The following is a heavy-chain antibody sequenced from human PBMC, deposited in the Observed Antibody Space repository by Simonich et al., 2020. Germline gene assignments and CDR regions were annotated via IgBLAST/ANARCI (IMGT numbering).Heavy chain of an antibody. D-gene: IGHD6-13*01. CDR2: INPHRGGT. Sequence: QVQLVQSGAEVKKPGASVKVSCKASGYTFTGYYMHWVRQAPGQGLEWLGGINPHRGGTNDAQKFEGRVTMTRDTSISTAYMELSRLRSDDTAVYYCARSHIAAAGTGYFQHWGQGTLVTVSS. CDR1: GYTFTGYY. V-gene: IGHV1-2*02. J-gene: IGHJ1*01. CDR3: ARSHIAAAGTGYFQH.